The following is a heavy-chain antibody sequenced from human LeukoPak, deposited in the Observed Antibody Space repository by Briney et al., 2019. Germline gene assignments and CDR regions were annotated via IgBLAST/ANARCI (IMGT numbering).Heavy chain of an antibody. D-gene: IGHD3-10*02. CDR1: GGSFSSGSYY. J-gene: IGHJ4*02. CDR3: ARDVRGVRDY. Sequence: SETLSLTCTVSGGSFSSGSYYWSWIRQPPGKGLEWIGYIYYSGSTNYNPSLKSRVTISVDTSKNQFSLKLSSVTAADTAVYYCARDVRGVRDYWGQGTLVTVSS. V-gene: IGHV4-61*01. CDR2: IYYSGST.